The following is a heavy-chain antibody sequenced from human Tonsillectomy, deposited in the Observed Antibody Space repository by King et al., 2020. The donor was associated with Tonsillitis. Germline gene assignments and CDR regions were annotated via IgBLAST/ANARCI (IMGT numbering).Heavy chain of an antibody. CDR2: INHSGST. Sequence: VQLQQWGAGLLKPSETLSLTCDVYGGSFSGYYWSWIRQPPGKGLEWIGEINHSGSTNYNPSLKSRATISIDTSKNQFSLKLSSVTAADKAVYYCATLGDPVLPWGQGTLVTVSS. D-gene: IGHD3-16*01. CDR3: ATLGDPVLP. V-gene: IGHV4-34*01. J-gene: IGHJ5*02. CDR1: GGSFSGYY.